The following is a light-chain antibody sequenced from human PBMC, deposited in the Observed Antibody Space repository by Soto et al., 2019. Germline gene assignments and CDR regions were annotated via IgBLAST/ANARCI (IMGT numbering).Light chain of an antibody. V-gene: IGKV1-9*01. CDR3: QQYTNTNNPWM. Sequence: IQLTQSPSSLSASVGDRVTITCRASLGISSYLDWYQQKPGKAPKLLIYAASTLQSGVPSRFSGSGSGTEFTLIISGLQPDDSATYYCQQYTNTNNPWMFGQGTKVDIK. CDR2: AAS. CDR1: LGISSY. J-gene: IGKJ1*01.